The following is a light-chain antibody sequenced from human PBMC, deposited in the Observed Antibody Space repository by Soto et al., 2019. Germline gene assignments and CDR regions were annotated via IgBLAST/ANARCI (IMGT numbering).Light chain of an antibody. J-gene: IGKJ2*01. CDR2: GTS. CDR3: QKYNNWPYT. CDR1: QSVDRN. Sequence: EIVMTQSPVALSESPGESAALSCRASQSVDRNFAWYQQRPGQAPRGLIYGTSTQATGVPARFSGSGSRTDFTLTISRLQSEDFSVYYCQKYNNWPYTFGQGTRLEIK. V-gene: IGKV3-15*01.